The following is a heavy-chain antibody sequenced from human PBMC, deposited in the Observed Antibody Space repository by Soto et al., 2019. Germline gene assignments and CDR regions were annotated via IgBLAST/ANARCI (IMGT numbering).Heavy chain of an antibody. Sequence: GSLRLSCAASGFTVGSYAITWVRKAQGKGLEWVSGSSGSGDEAYYADSVKGRFTVSRDNSKNTLYLQMNSLRAEDTALYYCATRLADTVVTPRLLYWGHGTLVTVSS. CDR3: ATRLADTVVTPRLLY. D-gene: IGHD2-2*01. CDR2: SSGSGDEA. CDR1: GFTVGSYA. V-gene: IGHV3-23*01. J-gene: IGHJ4*01.